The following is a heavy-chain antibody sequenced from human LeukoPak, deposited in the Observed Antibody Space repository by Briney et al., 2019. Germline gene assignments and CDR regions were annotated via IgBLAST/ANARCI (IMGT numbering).Heavy chain of an antibody. CDR2: ISSDGKNE. CDR3: AKSVASDAY. V-gene: IGHV3-NL1*01. D-gene: IGHD5-12*01. J-gene: IGHJ4*02. Sequence: GGSLRLSCAASGFTFSSYGMAWVRQAPGKGLEWVSTISSDGKNEHYADFVKGRFTISRDNSKNTLSLQMNGLIPEDTAVYYCAKSVASDAYWGQGTLVTVSS. CDR1: GFTFSSYG.